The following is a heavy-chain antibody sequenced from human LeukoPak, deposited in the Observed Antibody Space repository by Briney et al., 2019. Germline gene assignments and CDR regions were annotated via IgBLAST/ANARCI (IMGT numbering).Heavy chain of an antibody. Sequence: GGSLRLSCAASGFTFSSYSMNWVRQAPGKGLEWVSSISSSSSYIYYADSVKGRFTISRDNAKNSLYLQMNSLRAEDTAVYYCARDVDYYDSSGYYQRYFDFGGQGTLVTVFS. D-gene: IGHD3-22*01. CDR3: ARDVDYYDSSGYYQRYFDF. J-gene: IGHJ4*02. V-gene: IGHV3-21*01. CDR2: ISSSSSYI. CDR1: GFTFSSYS.